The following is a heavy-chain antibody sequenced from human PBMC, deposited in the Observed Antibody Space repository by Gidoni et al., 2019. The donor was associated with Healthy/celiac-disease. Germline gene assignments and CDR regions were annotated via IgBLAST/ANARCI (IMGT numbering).Heavy chain of an antibody. CDR2: ISSSGSTI. CDR1: GFTFSDYY. CDR3: ASASYYDFWSGYLFSPPPIYYYYMDV. V-gene: IGHV3-11*01. J-gene: IGHJ6*03. Sequence: SLRLSCAASGFTFSDYYMSWIRQAPGKGLEWVSYISSSGSTIYYADSVKGRVTISMDNAKNSLYLQMNSLRAEDTAVYYCASASYYDFWSGYLFSPPPIYYYYMDVWGKGTTVTVSS. D-gene: IGHD3-3*01.